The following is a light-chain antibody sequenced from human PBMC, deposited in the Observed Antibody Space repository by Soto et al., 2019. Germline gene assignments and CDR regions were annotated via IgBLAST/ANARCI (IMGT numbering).Light chain of an antibody. V-gene: IGLV2-8*01. CDR3: SSYAGRDIWV. Sequence: QSALTQPPSASGSRGQSVTISCTGTSVDINYVSWFQQHPGKAPKLIICEVTKRTSGVPDRFSGSKSGNTASLTVSGLQDDDEADYDCSSYAGRDIWVFGGGTKLTVL. CDR1: SVDINY. CDR2: EVT. J-gene: IGLJ3*02.